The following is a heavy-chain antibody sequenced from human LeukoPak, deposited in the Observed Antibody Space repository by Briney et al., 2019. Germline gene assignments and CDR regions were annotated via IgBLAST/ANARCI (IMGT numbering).Heavy chain of an antibody. CDR1: GLTFSSYA. CDR2: ISSSGGTT. V-gene: IGHV3-23*01. Sequence: GGSLRLSCAASGLTFSSYAMTWVRQAPGKGLEWVSTISSSGGTTHYADSVKGRFTISRGNSKNTLYLQMNSLRAEDTAVYYCANAPVYSSSWYGFYYWGQGTQVTVSS. CDR3: ANAPVYSSSWYGFYY. J-gene: IGHJ4*02. D-gene: IGHD6-13*01.